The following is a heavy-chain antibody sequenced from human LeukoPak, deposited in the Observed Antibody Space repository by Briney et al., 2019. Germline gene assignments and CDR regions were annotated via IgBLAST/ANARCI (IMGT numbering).Heavy chain of an antibody. CDR2: VYYSGST. V-gene: IGHV4-39*01. Sequence: SETLSLTCTVSGGSISSNSYYWDWIRQPPGKGLEWNGSVYYSGSTYSNPSLKSRVTISVDTSKNQFSLKLSSVTAADTSVYYCARHPTVVRYFDLWGRGALVTVSS. D-gene: IGHD4-23*01. J-gene: IGHJ2*01. CDR3: ARHPTVVRYFDL. CDR1: GGSISSNSYY.